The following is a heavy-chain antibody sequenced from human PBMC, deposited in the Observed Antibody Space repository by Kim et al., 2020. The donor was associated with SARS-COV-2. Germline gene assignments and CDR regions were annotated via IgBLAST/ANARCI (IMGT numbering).Heavy chain of an antibody. J-gene: IGHJ4*02. CDR2: IRSKAYGGTT. V-gene: IGHV3-49*03. CDR1: GFTFGDYA. Sequence: GGSLRLSCTASGFTFGDYAMSWFRQAPGKGLEWVGFIRSKAYGGTTEYAASVKGRFTISRDDSKSIAYLQMNSLKTEDTAVYYCTRDVTMVRGVIMSLFDYWGQGTLVTVSS. D-gene: IGHD3-10*01. CDR3: TRDVTMVRGVIMSLFDY.